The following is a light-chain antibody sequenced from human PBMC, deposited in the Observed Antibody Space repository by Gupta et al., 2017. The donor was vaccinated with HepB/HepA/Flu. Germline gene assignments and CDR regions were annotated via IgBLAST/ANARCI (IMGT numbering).Light chain of an antibody. CDR1: QSVSSN. V-gene: IGKV3-15*01. J-gene: IGKJ5*01. Sequence: IVMTQSPATLSVSPGERATLSCRASQSVSSNLAWYKQKPGQAPRLLIYGASTRDTGIPARFSGSRSGIEFTLTISSRQLEDFAVYYFQLNKNWAPNTFGQGTRLEIK. CDR3: QLNKNWAPNT. CDR2: GAS.